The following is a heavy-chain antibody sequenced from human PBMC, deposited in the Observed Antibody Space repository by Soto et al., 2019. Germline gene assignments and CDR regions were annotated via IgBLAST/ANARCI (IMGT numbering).Heavy chain of an antibody. Sequence: SEPLSLTCTVSGASISSYYWSWVRQPPGKGLEWIGYFYYSGSTNYNPSLKSRVSMSVDTSKKQFSLKLSSVTAADTAVYYCADGGSAEGYFDSCGQGARVTVSS. CDR1: GASISSYY. CDR2: FYYSGST. J-gene: IGHJ4*02. V-gene: IGHV4-59*01. CDR3: ADGGSAEGYFDS. D-gene: IGHD1-26*01.